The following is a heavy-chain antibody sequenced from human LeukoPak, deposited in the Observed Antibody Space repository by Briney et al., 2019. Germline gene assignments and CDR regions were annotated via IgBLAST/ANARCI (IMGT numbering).Heavy chain of an antibody. CDR3: ARDVGIQLWPTYYFDY. CDR1: GFTFSSYA. J-gene: IGHJ4*02. D-gene: IGHD5-18*01. CDR2: ISYDGSNK. V-gene: IGHV3-30-3*01. Sequence: PGGSLRLSCAASGFTFSSYAMHWVRQAPGKGLEWVAVISYDGSNKYYADSVKGRFTISRDNSKNTLYLQMNSLRAEDTAVYYCARDVGIQLWPTYYFDYWGQGTLVTVSS.